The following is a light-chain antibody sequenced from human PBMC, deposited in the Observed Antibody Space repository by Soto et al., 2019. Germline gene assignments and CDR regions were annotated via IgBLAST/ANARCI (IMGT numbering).Light chain of an antibody. CDR1: QSVSSN. V-gene: IGKV3D-15*01. CDR3: QQYGDSPRT. Sequence: EIVMTQSPATLSVSPGERATLSCRASQSVSSNVAWYQQKPGQAPRLLIYDASNRATGIPARFSGSGSGTEFTLTISNLQSEDFAVYYCQQYGDSPRTFGLGT. J-gene: IGKJ1*01. CDR2: DAS.